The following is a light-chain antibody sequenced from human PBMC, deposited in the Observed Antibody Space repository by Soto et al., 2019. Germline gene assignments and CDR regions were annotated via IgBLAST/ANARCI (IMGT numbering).Light chain of an antibody. J-gene: IGKJ1*01. CDR1: QSVSSNY. CDR3: QQYGSLSWT. CDR2: GAS. Sequence: DIVLTKSPGTLSLSPGERATLSCRASQSVSSNYLAWYQQKPGQAPRLLIYGASTRATGVPDRFSGSGSGTDFTLTISRLEPEDFAVYHCQQYGSLSWTFGQGTKVELK. V-gene: IGKV3-20*01.